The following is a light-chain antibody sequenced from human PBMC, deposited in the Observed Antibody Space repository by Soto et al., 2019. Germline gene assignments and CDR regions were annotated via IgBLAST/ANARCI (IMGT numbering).Light chain of an antibody. J-gene: IGKJ5*01. CDR2: DAS. CDR3: QQYGSSPIT. V-gene: IGKV3D-20*01. CDR1: QSVNSGF. Sequence: EIVLTQSPDTLSLSPGDRATLSCGASQSVNSGFLAWYQQKPGLAPRLLIYDASSRATGIPDRFSGSGSGTDFTLTISRLEPEDFAVYYCQQYGSSPITFGQGTRLEIK.